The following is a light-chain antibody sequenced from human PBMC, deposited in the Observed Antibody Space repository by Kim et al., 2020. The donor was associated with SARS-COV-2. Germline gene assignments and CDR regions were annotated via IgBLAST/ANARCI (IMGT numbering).Light chain of an antibody. J-gene: IGLJ3*02. CDR3: QVWDSSSDRNWV. CDR1: NLGTKG. V-gene: IGLV3-21*04. CDR2: YDS. Sequence: PGKTARMTCGGNNLGTKGVHWYQQKPGQAPVLAIYYDSDRRSGIPERFSGSKSGNTATMTISRVEAGDEADYYCQVWDSSSDRNWVFGGGTQLTVL.